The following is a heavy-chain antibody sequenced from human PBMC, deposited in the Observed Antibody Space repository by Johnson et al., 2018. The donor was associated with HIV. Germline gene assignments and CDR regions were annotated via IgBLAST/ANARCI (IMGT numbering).Heavy chain of an antibody. Sequence: VQLVEFGGGLVQRGGSLRLSCAASGFSFRSSWMTWVRQAPGKGLEWVSRINSDGSSTSYADSVKGRFTISRDNAKNTLYLQMNSLKTEDTAVYYCTTDRYAFDIWGQGTLVTVSS. CDR1: GFSFRSSW. J-gene: IGHJ3*02. D-gene: IGHD1-1*01. CDR3: TTDRYAFDI. CDR2: INSDGSST. V-gene: IGHV3-74*01.